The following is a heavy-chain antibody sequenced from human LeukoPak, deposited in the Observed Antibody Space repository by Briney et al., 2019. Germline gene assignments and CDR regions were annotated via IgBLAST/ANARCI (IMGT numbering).Heavy chain of an antibody. Sequence: GGSLSLSCAASGFTFSSYSMNWVRQAPGKGLEWVSSISSSSSYIYYADSVKGRFTISRDNAKNSLYLQMNSLRAEDTAVYYCAGSYYYGSVGSSAFDIWGQGTMVTVSS. CDR3: AGSYYYGSVGSSAFDI. J-gene: IGHJ3*02. D-gene: IGHD3-10*01. CDR2: ISSSSSYI. CDR1: GFTFSSYS. V-gene: IGHV3-21*01.